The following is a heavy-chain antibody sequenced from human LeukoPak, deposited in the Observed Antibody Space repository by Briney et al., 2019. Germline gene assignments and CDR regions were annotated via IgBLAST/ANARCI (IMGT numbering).Heavy chain of an antibody. Sequence: ASVTVSCKASGYTFTSYAMNWVRQAPGQGLEWMGWINTNTGNPTYAQGFTGRFVFSLDISVSTAYLQISSLKAEDTAVYYCARVKYGDFSDYWGQGTLVTVSS. CDR1: GYTFTSYA. CDR2: INTNTGNP. J-gene: IGHJ4*02. CDR3: ARVKYGDFSDY. V-gene: IGHV7-4-1*02. D-gene: IGHD4-17*01.